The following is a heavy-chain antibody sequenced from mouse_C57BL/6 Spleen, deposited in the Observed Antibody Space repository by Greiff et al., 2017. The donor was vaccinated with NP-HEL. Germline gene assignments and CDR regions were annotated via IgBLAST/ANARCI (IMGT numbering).Heavy chain of an antibody. Sequence: VQLQQSGAELVRPGASVTLSCKASGYTFTDYEMHWVKQTPVHGLEWIGAIDPETGGTAYNQKFKGKAILTADKSSSTAYMELRSLTSEDSAVYYCTRWGGYYDAMDYWGQGTSVTVSS. CDR3: TRWGGYYDAMDY. D-gene: IGHD2-2*01. V-gene: IGHV1-15*01. CDR2: IDPETGGT. CDR1: GYTFTDYE. J-gene: IGHJ4*01.